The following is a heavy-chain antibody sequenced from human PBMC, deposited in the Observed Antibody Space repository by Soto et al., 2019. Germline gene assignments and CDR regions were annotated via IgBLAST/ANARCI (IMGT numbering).Heavy chain of an antibody. V-gene: IGHV4-59*08. J-gene: IGHJ6*02. CDR3: ARLPTGYYYYYGMDV. CDR2: IYYSGST. Sequence: PSETLSLTCTVSGGSISSYYWSWIRQPPGKGLEWIGYIYYSGSTNYNPSLKSRVTISVDTSKNQFSLKLSSVTAADTAVYYCARLPTGYYYYYGMDVWGQGTTVTVSS. CDR1: GGSISSYY.